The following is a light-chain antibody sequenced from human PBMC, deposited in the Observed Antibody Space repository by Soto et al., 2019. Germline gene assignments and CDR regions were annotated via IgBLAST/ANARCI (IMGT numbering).Light chain of an antibody. CDR1: SSDVGGYKY. J-gene: IGLJ2*01. CDR3: SSYTSTSTPVI. CDR2: DVS. Sequence: QSVLTQPASVSGSPGQSITISCTGNSSDVGGYKYVSWYQQHPGKAPKLMIYDVSNRPSGVSNRLSGSKSGNTASLTISGLQAEDEADYYCSSYTSTSTPVIFGGGTKLTVL. V-gene: IGLV2-14*03.